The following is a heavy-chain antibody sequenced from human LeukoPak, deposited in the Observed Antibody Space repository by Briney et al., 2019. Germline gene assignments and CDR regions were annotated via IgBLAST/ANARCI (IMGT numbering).Heavy chain of an antibody. CDR1: GYTFTSYD. D-gene: IGHD3-10*01. Sequence: ASVKVSCTASGYTFTSYDINWVRQAPGQGLEWMGWMNPNSGNTGYAQKFQGRVTMTRNTSISTAYMELSSLRSEDTAVYYCARARYYGSGSSPNDYWGQGTLVTVSS. V-gene: IGHV1-8*01. J-gene: IGHJ4*02. CDR2: MNPNSGNT. CDR3: ARARYYGSGSSPNDY.